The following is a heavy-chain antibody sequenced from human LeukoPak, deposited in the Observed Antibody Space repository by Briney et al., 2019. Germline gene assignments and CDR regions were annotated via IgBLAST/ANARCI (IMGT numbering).Heavy chain of an antibody. CDR3: ARVQLDGSGSYYYYYYMDV. V-gene: IGHV4-38-2*02. D-gene: IGHD3-10*01. CDR2: IYHSGST. J-gene: IGHJ6*03. Sequence: PSETLSLTCTVSGYSISSGYYWGWIRQPPGKGLGWIGSIYHSGSTYYNPSLKSRVTISVDTSKNQFSLKLNSVTAADTAVYYCARVQLDGSGSYYYYYYMDVWGKGTTVTVSS. CDR1: GYSISSGYY.